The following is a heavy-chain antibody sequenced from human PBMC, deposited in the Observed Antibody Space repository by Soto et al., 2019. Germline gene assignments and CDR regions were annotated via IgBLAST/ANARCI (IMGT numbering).Heavy chain of an antibody. CDR3: AKKSFGAYRGLVGPDTF. CDR1: GFTFSSYA. D-gene: IGHD3-16*01. CDR2: ISGSGGST. V-gene: IGHV3-23*01. J-gene: IGHJ4*02. Sequence: GGSLRLSCAASGFTFSSYAMSWVRQAPGKGLEWVSAISGSGGSTYYADSVKGRFTISRDNSKNTLYLQMNSLRAEDTAVYYCAKKSFGAYRGLVGPDTFWGQGTLVTVSS.